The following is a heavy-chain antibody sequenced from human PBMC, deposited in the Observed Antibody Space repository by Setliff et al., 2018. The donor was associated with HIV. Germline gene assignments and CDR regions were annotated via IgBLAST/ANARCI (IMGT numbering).Heavy chain of an antibody. CDR3: ASGLLFFGDVRDGF. CDR1: GFTFSSYA. V-gene: IGHV3-53*01. J-gene: IGHJ4*02. Sequence: GGSLRLSCAASGFTFSSYAMHWVRQPPGKGLEWVSILYHTGNTYYADSVKGRFTISRDKFTNMVFLQMTGLTVDDTAVYYCASGLLFFGDVRDGFWGQGTPVTVSS. D-gene: IGHD2-21*02. CDR2: LYHTGNT.